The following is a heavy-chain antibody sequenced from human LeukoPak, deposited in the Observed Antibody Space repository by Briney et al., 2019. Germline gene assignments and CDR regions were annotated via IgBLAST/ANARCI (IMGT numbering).Heavy chain of an antibody. CDR3: ARRWGSGSYYSNFYGMDV. D-gene: IGHD3-10*01. CDR1: GDSISSYY. Sequence: NPSETLSLTCTVSGDSISSYYWSWIRQPPGKGLEWIGYIYYSGSTNYNPSLKSRVTISVDTSKNQFSLKLSSVTAADTAVYYCARRWGSGSYYSNFYGMDVWGQGTTVTVSS. J-gene: IGHJ6*02. CDR2: IYYSGST. V-gene: IGHV4-59*08.